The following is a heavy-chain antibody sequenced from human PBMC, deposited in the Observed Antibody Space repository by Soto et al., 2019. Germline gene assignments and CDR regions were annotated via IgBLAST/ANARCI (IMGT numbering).Heavy chain of an antibody. Sequence: NPAEPLSLTCTASGAPISSFYWSWIRQPPGKGLEWIGYIYYSGSTNYNPSLKSRVTISVDTSKNQFSLKLSSVTAADTAVYYCARARIVVVPAANYYYYMDGWGKGTTVT. D-gene: IGHD2-2*01. CDR2: IYYSGST. J-gene: IGHJ6*03. V-gene: IGHV4-59*01. CDR3: ARARIVVVPAANYYYYMDG. CDR1: GAPISSFY.